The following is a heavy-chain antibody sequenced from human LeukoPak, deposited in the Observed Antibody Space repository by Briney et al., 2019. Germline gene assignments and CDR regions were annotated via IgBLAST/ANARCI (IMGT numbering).Heavy chain of an antibody. V-gene: IGHV3-30-3*01. J-gene: IGHJ4*02. Sequence: GGSLRLSCAASGITLSSYAMHWVRQAPGKGLEWVAVISYDGSNKYYADSVKGRFTISRDNSKNTLYLQMDSLRAEDTAVYYCAREFSIAARRGYWGQGTLVTVSS. D-gene: IGHD6-6*01. CDR1: GITLSSYA. CDR3: AREFSIAARRGY. CDR2: ISYDGSNK.